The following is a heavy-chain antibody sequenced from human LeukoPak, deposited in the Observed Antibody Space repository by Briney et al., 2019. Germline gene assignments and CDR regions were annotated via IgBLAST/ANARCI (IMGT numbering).Heavy chain of an antibody. V-gene: IGHV3-9*01. CDR3: LRSFDY. J-gene: IGHJ4*02. CDR1: GFTFDDYA. CDR2: ISWNSGSI. D-gene: IGHD3-16*01. Sequence: GRSLRLSCAASGFTFDDYAMHWVRQAPGKGLEWVSGISWNSGSIGYADSVKGRFTISRDNAKNSLYLQMNSLRAEDTAVYYCLRSFDYWGQGTLVTVPS.